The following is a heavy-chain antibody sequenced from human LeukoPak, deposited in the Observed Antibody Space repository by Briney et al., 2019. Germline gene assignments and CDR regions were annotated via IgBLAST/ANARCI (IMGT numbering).Heavy chain of an antibody. D-gene: IGHD3-9*01. CDR2: INAGNGNT. CDR1: GYTFTSYA. Sequence: ASVKVSCKASGYTFTSYAMHWVRQAPGQRLEWMGWINAGNGNTKYSQKFQGRVTITRDTSASTAYVELSSLRSEDTAVYYCASDSGRGTIFWLARWGQGTLVTVSS. CDR3: ASDSGRGTIFWLAR. J-gene: IGHJ4*02. V-gene: IGHV1-3*01.